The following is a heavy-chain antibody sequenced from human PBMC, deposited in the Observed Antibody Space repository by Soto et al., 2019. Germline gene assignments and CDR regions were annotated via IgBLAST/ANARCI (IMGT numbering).Heavy chain of an antibody. V-gene: IGHV3-15*01. CDR1: GFTFRSAW. J-gene: IGHJ6*02. Sequence: EAQLVESGGGVVKPGGSLRLSCGASGFTFRSAWMSWVRQAPGKRLEWVGRVKSKSDGEATDYGAPVKGRFIISRDDSRNTLYLQLNSLKTEDTGVYYCTTGVGATGFDYYYNGTDVWGRGPTVTVSS. CDR2: VKSKSDGEAT. CDR3: TTGVGATGFDYYYNGTDV. D-gene: IGHD1-26*01.